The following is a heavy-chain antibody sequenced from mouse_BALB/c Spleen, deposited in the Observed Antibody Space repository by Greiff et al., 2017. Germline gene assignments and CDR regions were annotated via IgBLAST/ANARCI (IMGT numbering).Heavy chain of an antibody. CDR3: TRCDGYWYFDV. Sequence: QVQLQQPGAELVRPGASVKLSCKASGYTFTSYWINWVKQRPGQGLEWIGNIYPSDSYTNYNQKFKDKATLTVEKSSSTAYMQLSSPTSEDSAVYYCTRCDGYWYFDVWGAGTTVTVSS. D-gene: IGHD2-3*01. CDR2: IYPSDSYT. CDR1: GYTFTSYW. J-gene: IGHJ1*01. V-gene: IGHV1-69*02.